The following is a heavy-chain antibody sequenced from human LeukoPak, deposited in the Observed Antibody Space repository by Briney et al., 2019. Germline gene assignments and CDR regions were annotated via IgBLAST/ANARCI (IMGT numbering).Heavy chain of an antibody. J-gene: IGHJ4*02. D-gene: IGHD4-11*01. CDR1: GFTFSSYW. CDR2: IKQDGSEK. CDR3: ARESYSNYGNYFDY. Sequence: GGSLRLSCAASGFTFSSYWMCWVRQAPGKGLEWVANIKQDGSEKYYVDSVKGRFTISRDNAKNSLYLQMNSLRAEDTAVYYCARESYSNYGNYFDYWGQGTLVTVSS. V-gene: IGHV3-7*01.